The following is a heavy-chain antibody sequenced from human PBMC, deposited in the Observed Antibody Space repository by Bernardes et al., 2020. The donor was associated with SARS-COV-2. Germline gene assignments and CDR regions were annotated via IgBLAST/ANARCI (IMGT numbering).Heavy chain of an antibody. J-gene: IGHJ5*02. CDR3: EKGGYRCGS. CDR2: IKEDGSEK. CDR1: GFTFSSYW. D-gene: IGHD5-18*01. Sequence: GVLRLSCAASGFTFSSYWMSWVRQAPGKGLEWVANIKEDGSEKNYVDSVKGRFSISRDNAKNSLYLQMNSLRAEDTAVYYCEKGGYRCGSWGQGTLVTVSS. V-gene: IGHV3-7*01.